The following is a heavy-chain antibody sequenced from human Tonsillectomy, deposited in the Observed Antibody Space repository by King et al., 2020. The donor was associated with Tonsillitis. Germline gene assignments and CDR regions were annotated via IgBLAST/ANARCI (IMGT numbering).Heavy chain of an antibody. V-gene: IGHV3-30-3*01. J-gene: IGHJ4*02. CDR1: GFTFSSYA. Sequence: VQLVESGGGVVQPGRSLRLSCAASGFTFSSYAMHWVRQAPGKGLEWVAVISYDGSNKYYADSVKGRFTISRDNSKNTLYLQMKSLRAEDTAVYYCARPGSSGYFDYWGQGTLVTVSS. CDR2: ISYDGSNK. CDR3: ARPGSSGYFDY. D-gene: IGHD3-22*01.